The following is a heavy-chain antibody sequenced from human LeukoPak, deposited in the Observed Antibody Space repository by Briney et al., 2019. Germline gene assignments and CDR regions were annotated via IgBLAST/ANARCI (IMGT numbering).Heavy chain of an antibody. Sequence: PSETLSLTCTVSGGSISSYYWSWIRQPPGKGLEWTGYIYYSGSTNYNPSLKSRVTISVDTSKNQFSLKLSSVTAADTAVYYCARVQLDDQGWFDPWGQGTLVTVSS. J-gene: IGHJ5*02. CDR1: GGSISSYY. CDR3: ARVQLDDQGWFDP. V-gene: IGHV4-59*01. D-gene: IGHD2-2*01. CDR2: IYYSGST.